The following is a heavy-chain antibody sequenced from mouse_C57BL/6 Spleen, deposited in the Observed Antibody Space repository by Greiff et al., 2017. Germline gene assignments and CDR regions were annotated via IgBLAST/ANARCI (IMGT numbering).Heavy chain of an antibody. CDR1: GFNIKDDY. Sequence: EVQLQQSGAELVRPGASVKLSCTASGFNIKDDYMHWVKQRPEQGLEWIGWIDPENGDTEYASKFQGKATITADTSSNTAYLQLSSLTSEDTAVYYCTTSPYYSKGYWGQGTTLTVSS. CDR2: IDPENGDT. V-gene: IGHV14-4*01. D-gene: IGHD2-5*01. J-gene: IGHJ2*01. CDR3: TTSPYYSKGY.